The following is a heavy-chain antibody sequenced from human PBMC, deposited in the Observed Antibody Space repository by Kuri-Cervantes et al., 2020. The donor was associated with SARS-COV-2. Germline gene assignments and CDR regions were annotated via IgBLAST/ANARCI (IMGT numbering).Heavy chain of an antibody. CDR2: INPSGGST. Sequence: ASVKVSCKASGYTFTGYYMHWVRQAPGQGLEWMGIINPSGGSTSYAQKFQGRVTITRDTSTSTVYMELSSLRSEDTAVYYCARGSLVGGMDVWGQGTTVTVSS. V-gene: IGHV1-46*01. D-gene: IGHD2-8*02. CDR3: ARGSLVGGMDV. CDR1: GYTFTGYY. J-gene: IGHJ6*02.